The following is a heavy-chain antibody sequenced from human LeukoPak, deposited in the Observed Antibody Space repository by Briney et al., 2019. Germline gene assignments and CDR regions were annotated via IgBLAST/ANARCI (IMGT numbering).Heavy chain of an antibody. V-gene: IGHV1-2*06. J-gene: IGHJ4*02. CDR3: ARGGSGSGYLYYFDH. D-gene: IGHD3-10*01. CDR2: INFNSGGT. Sequence: ASVKVSCKASGYSFTGQDMHWVRQAPGQGLERMGRINFNSGGTSYAQNFQGRVTMTRDTSINRAYMELSGLTSDDTAVYYCARGGSGSGYLYYFDHWGQGTLVSVPS. CDR1: GYSFTGQD.